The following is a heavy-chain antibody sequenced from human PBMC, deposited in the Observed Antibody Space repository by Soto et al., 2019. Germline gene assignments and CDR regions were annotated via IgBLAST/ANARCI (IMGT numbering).Heavy chain of an antibody. J-gene: IGHJ4*02. V-gene: IGHV1-24*01. CDR1: GYTLTELS. CDR3: AKDQRERALVFDY. Sequence: ASVKVSCKVSGYTLTELSMHWVRQAPGKGLEWMGGFDPEDGETIYAQKFQGRVAINTDTSARTAYMELSSLTSEDTAIYYCAKDQRERALVFDYWGQGTLVTVSS. CDR2: FDPEDGET. D-gene: IGHD1-26*01.